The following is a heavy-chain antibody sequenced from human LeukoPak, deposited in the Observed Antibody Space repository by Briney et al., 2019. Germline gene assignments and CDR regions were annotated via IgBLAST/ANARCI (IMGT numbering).Heavy chain of an antibody. CDR3: ARDLAAAGTPNWFDP. J-gene: IGHJ5*02. CDR2: ISTNSAFI. CDR1: GFTFINYS. V-gene: IGHV3-21*01. Sequence: GGSLRLSCTASGFTFINYSMNWVRQAPGKGLEWVSSISTNSAFIYYADSVRGRFTISRDNTKNSLYLQMNSLRAEGTAVYYCARDLAAAGTPNWFDPWGQGTLVTVSS. D-gene: IGHD6-13*01.